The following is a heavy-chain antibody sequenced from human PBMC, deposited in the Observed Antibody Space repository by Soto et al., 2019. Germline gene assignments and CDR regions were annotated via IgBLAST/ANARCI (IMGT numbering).Heavy chain of an antibody. CDR2: IYYSGST. CDR1: GGSVSSGSYY. CDR3: ARDSFRHGDYVDYYYYYGMDV. V-gene: IGHV4-61*01. D-gene: IGHD4-17*01. Sequence: SETLSLTCTVSGGSVSSGSYYWSWIRQPPGKGLEWIGYIYYSGSTNYNPSLKSRVTISVDTSKNQFSLKLSSVTAADTAVYYCARDSFRHGDYVDYYYYYGMDVWGQGTTVTVSS. J-gene: IGHJ6*02.